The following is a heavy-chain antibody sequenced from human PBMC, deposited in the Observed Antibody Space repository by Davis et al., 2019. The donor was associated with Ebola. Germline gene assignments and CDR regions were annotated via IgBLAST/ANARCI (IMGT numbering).Heavy chain of an antibody. J-gene: IGHJ4*02. D-gene: IGHD4-23*01. CDR3: ARDVTTVVPFDY. Sequence: ASVKVSCKASGYTFNLYGISWVRQAPGQGLEWMGWISAYNGNTNYAQKLQGRVTMTTDTSTSTAYMELRSLRSDDTAVYYCARDVTTVVPFDYWGQGTLVTVSS. CDR2: ISAYNGNT. V-gene: IGHV1-18*01. CDR1: GYTFNLYG.